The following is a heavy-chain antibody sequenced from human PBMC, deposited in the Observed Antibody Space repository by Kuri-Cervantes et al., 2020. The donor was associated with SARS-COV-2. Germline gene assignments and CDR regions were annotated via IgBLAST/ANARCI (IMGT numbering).Heavy chain of an antibody. CDR2: IWYDGSNK. V-gene: IGHV3-33*08. CDR1: GFTFSSYA. D-gene: IGHD5-24*01. Sequence: GESLKISCAASGFTFSSYAMSWVRQAPGKGLEWVAVIWYDGSNKYYADSVKGRFTISRDNSKNTLYLQMNSLRAEDTAVYYCAREEDGYYYYYAMDVWGQGTTVTVSS. CDR3: AREEDGYYYYYAMDV. J-gene: IGHJ6*02.